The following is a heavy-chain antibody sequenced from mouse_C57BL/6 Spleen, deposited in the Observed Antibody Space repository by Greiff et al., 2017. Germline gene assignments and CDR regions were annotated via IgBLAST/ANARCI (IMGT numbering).Heavy chain of an antibody. CDR3: ARFYDGYSTGDVDV. J-gene: IGHJ1*03. CDR1: GYTFTSYW. CDR2: IHPNSGST. V-gene: IGHV1-64*01. Sequence: VQLQQPGAELVKPGASVKLSCKASGYTFTSYWMHWVKQRPGQGLEWIGMIHPNSGSTNYNEKFKSKATLTVDKSSSTAYMQLSSLTSEDTAVYYCARFYDGYSTGDVDVWGTGTTVTVSS. D-gene: IGHD2-3*01.